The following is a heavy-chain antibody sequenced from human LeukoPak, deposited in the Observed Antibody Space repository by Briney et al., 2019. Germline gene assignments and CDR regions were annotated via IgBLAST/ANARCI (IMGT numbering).Heavy chain of an antibody. CDR1: GYSFTSYW. J-gene: IGHJ4*02. V-gene: IGHV5-51*01. D-gene: IGHD3-22*01. Sequence: GESLKISCKGSGYSFTSYWIGWVRQMPGKGLEWMGIIYSGDSDTRYSPSFQGQVTISADKSISTAYLQWSSLKAADTAMYYCARSFSGRSGYYSDWGQGTLVTVSS. CDR2: IYSGDSDT. CDR3: ARSFSGRSGYYSD.